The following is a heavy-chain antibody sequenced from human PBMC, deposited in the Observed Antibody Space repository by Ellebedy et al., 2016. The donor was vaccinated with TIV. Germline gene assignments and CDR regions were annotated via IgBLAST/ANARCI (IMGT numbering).Heavy chain of an antibody. J-gene: IGHJ1*01. D-gene: IGHD4-17*01. CDR2: ISSSGYST. CDR3: AKDQEYGTYSQQ. V-gene: IGHV3-23*01. Sequence: GGSLRLXCAASGFTFAGYAMSWVRQAPGKGLEWVSAISSSGYSTYYADSVTGRFTISRDNSKNTLYLQMNSLRAEDTAVYFCAKDQEYGTYSQQWGQGTLVTVSS. CDR1: GFTFAGYA.